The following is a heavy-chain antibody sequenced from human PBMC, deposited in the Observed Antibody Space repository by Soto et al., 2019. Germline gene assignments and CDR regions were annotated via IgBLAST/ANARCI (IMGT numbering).Heavy chain of an antibody. CDR3: ARGTYYYGSGRYYHSYFDY. J-gene: IGHJ4*02. CDR2: INHSGST. Sequence: SETLSLTCSVYGWSFSGYYWSWIRQPPGKGLEWIGEINHSGSTNYNPSLKSRVTISVDTSKNQFSLKLSSVTAADTAVYYCARGTYYYGSGRYYHSYFDYWGQGTLVTVSS. CDR1: GWSFSGYY. D-gene: IGHD3-10*01. V-gene: IGHV4-34*01.